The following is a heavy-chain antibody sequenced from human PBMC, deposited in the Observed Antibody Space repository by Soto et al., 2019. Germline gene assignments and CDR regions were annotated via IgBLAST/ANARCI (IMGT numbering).Heavy chain of an antibody. J-gene: IGHJ6*02. CDR1: GYTLTELS. V-gene: IGHV1-24*01. CDR3: STDRILECSRPYGMDV. CDR2: FDPEDGET. Sequence: DSVKVSCKVSGYTLTELSMHWVRQAPGKGLEWMGGFDPEDGETIYAQKFQGRVTMTEDTSTDTAYMELSSLRSEDTAVYYCSTDRILECSRPYGMDVWGQGTTVAVCS. D-gene: IGHD3-3*01.